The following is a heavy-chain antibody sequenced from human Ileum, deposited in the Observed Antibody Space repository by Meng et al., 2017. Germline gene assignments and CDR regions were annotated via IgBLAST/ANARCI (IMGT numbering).Heavy chain of an antibody. J-gene: IGHJ4*02. Sequence: GESLKISCAASGCTFRNSPMTWVRQAPGKGLDWVSSIDYTGDTYYAESVKGRFTISRDNSRNSLSLQMNSLRADDTALYYCAKGGISTVGLQSWGQGTLVTVSS. D-gene: IGHD4-11*01. CDR1: GCTFRNSP. CDR2: IDYTGDT. V-gene: IGHV3-23*01. CDR3: AKGGISTVGLQS.